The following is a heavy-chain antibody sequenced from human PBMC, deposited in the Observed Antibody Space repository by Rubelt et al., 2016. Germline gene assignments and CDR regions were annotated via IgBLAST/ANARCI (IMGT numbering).Heavy chain of an antibody. CDR3: AKGVEHRAMADPAPLGPFDY. D-gene: IGHD3-16*01. J-gene: IGHJ4*02. V-gene: IGHV3-23*01. CDR2: ISGSGGST. Sequence: EVQLLESGGGLVQPGGSLRLSCAASGFTFSSYAMSWVRQAPGKGLEWVSAISGSGGSTYYAESVKGRLTISRVKSKSTLYLQRNSLRAEDTGVYYCAKGVEHRAMADPAPLGPFDYWGQGTLVTVSS. CDR1: GFTFSSYA.